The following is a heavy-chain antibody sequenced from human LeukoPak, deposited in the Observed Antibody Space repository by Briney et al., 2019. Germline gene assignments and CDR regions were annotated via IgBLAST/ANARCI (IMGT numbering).Heavy chain of an antibody. V-gene: IGHV4-59*01. CDR1: GGSLSSYY. CDR2: IYYSGST. CDR3: ARVPTDYYMDV. D-gene: IGHD1-26*01. Sequence: SETLSLTCTVSGGSLSSYYWSWIRQPPGKGLEWIGYIYYSGSTNYNPSLKSRVTISVDTSKNQFSLRLSSVTAADTAVYYCARVPTDYYMDVWGKGTMVTVSS. J-gene: IGHJ6*03.